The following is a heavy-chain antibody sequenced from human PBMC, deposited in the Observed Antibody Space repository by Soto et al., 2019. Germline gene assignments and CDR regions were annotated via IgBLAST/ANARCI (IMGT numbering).Heavy chain of an antibody. Sequence: QVQLQQSGPGLVKPSQTLSLTCTVSGGSISSDYYHWTWVRQSPERGLEWIGYIHHSGSILYNPSLQSRVTTSVDTSKNQFALHLRCVTAADTAVYCCARDDDGGDSSDVWGQGTTVTVSS. J-gene: IGHJ6*02. D-gene: IGHD2-21*02. V-gene: IGHV4-30-4*08. CDR2: IHHSGSI. CDR1: GGSISSDYYH. CDR3: ARDDDGGDSSDV.